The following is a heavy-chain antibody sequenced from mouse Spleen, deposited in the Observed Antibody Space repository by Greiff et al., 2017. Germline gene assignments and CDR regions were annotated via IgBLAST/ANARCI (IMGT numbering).Heavy chain of an antibody. D-gene: IGHD2-1*01. CDR3: ARLYYGNRGLYAMDY. V-gene: IGHV5-9*01. Sequence: EVMLVESGGGLVKLGGSLKLSCAASGFTFSSYAMSWVRQTPEKRLEWVATISSGGGNTYYPDSVKGRFTISRDNAKNTLYLQMSSLKSEDTAMYYCARLYYGNRGLYAMDYWGQGTSVTVSS. CDR1: GFTFSSYA. CDR2: ISSGGGNT. J-gene: IGHJ4*01.